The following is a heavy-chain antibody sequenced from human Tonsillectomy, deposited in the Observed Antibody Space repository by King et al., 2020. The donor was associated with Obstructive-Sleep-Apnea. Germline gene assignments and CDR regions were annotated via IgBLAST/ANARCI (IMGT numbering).Heavy chain of an antibody. CDR1: GFTFSSYW. CDR2: INSDGSTT. D-gene: IGHD2-2*01. V-gene: IGHV3-74*01. J-gene: IGHJ6*02. Sequence: VPLVESGGGLVQPGGSLRLSCAASGFTFSSYWMHWVRQAPGKGLVWVSRINSDGSTTTYADSVKGRFTISRDNAKNTLHLQMSSLRAEDTAVYFCARDRDCRSTSCFFGMDVWGQGTTVTVSS. CDR3: ARDRDCRSTSCFFGMDV.